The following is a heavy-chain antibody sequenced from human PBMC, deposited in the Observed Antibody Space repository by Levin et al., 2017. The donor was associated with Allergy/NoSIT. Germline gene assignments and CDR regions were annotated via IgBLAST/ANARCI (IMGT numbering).Heavy chain of an antibody. CDR3: ARVRGQWLVPHFDY. J-gene: IGHJ4*02. CDR2: IYYSGST. Sequence: RASETLSLTCTVSGGSISSYYWSWIRQPPGKGLEWIGYIYYSGSTNYNPSLKSRVTISVDTSKNQFSLKLSSVTAADTAVYYCARVRGQWLVPHFDYWGQGTLVSVSS. CDR1: GGSISSYY. D-gene: IGHD6-19*01. V-gene: IGHV4-59*01.